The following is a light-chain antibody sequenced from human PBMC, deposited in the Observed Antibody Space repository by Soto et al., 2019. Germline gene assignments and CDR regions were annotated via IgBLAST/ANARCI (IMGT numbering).Light chain of an antibody. V-gene: IGKV3-15*01. CDR3: QHYNDWPPTWT. J-gene: IGKJ1*01. Sequence: EIVMTQSPATLSVSPGERVTLSCRASQSVSSKLAWYQPKPGQAPRVLIYGASTRATGIPARFSGSGSGTDFTLTISSLQSEDFAVYYCQHYNDWPPTWTFGQGTRVEIK. CDR1: QSVSSK. CDR2: GAS.